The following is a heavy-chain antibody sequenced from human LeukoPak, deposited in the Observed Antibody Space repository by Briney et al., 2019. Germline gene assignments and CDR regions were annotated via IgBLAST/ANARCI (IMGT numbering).Heavy chain of an antibody. CDR2: INPSGGST. CDR3: ERKPRGAMGAAWGMNV. Sequence: ASVKVSCKASGYTFTSYYMHRVRQAPGQGLEWMGIINPSGGSTSYAQKFQGRVTMTRDTSTSTVYMELNSLRAEATAVYYCERKPRGAMGAAWGMNVWGQGNTVT. D-gene: IGHD3-10*01. V-gene: IGHV1-46*01. J-gene: IGHJ6*02. CDR1: GYTFTSYY.